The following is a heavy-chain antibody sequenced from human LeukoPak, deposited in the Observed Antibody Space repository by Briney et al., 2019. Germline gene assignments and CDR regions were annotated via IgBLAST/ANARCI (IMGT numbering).Heavy chain of an antibody. CDR1: GFSFSDYD. D-gene: IGHD3-3*01. J-gene: IGHJ4*02. CDR3: TKLASASADY. V-gene: IGHV3-30*02. CDR2: IRYDGHIK. Sequence: GGSLILSCAVSGFSFSDYDMYWVRQAPGKGLEGVAFIRYDGHIKYYSDSVRGRFTISRDNPNTMLFLQMKSLRPEDTAVYYCTKLASASADYWGQGTLVIVSS.